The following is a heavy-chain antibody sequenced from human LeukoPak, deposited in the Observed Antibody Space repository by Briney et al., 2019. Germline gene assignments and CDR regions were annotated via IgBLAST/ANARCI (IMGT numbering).Heavy chain of an antibody. CDR2: IYTSGST. D-gene: IGHD3-3*01. CDR3: ARTDYDFWSGYRYYYYYYMDV. CDR1: GGSISSGSYY. Sequence: PSQTLSLTCTVSGGSISSGSYYWSWIRQPAGKGLEWIGRIYTSGSTNYNPSLKSRVTISVDTSKNQFSLKLSSVTAADTAVYYCARTDYDFWSGYRYYYYYYMDVWGKGTTVTVSS. J-gene: IGHJ6*03. V-gene: IGHV4-61*02.